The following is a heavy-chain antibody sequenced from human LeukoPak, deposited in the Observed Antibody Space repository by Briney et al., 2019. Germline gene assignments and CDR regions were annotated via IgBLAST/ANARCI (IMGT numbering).Heavy chain of an antibody. CDR3: ARHNKTPTYYYGSGSYFDS. CDR1: GGSINTYY. J-gene: IGHJ4*02. CDR2: IHYIGSP. Sequence: PSETLSLTCTVPGGSINTYYWSWIPQPPGKGLEWIAHIHYIGSPTYNPSPKSRVTISVDTPNKQFSPKLRSVTAADTAVYYCARHNKTPTYYYGSGSYFDSWGQGTLVTVSS. V-gene: IGHV4-59*08. D-gene: IGHD3-10*01.